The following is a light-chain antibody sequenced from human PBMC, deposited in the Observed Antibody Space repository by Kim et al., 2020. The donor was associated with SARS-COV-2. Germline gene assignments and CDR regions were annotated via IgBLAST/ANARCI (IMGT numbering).Light chain of an antibody. V-gene: IGKV3-15*01. CDR3: QQYNNWTPLT. Sequence: SPGERATLSCRASQVVSINLAWYQQKPGQAPRLLIYGASTRATGIPARFSGSGSGTEFSLTISSLQSGDFAVYYCQQYNNWTPLTFGGGTKVDIK. CDR1: QVVSIN. J-gene: IGKJ4*01. CDR2: GAS.